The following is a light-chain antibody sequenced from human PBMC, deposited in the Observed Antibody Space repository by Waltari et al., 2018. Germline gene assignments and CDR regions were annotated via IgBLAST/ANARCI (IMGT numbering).Light chain of an antibody. V-gene: IGLV2-8*01. CDR2: EVN. CDR3: SSYGGFNNYV. J-gene: IGLJ1*01. Sequence: QSVLTQPPSASGSVGQSVTISCTGPSSDFCAYKYLSWYQPHPGKAPKLIIFEVNKRPSGVPDRFSGSKSGTTASLTVSGLQAEDEADYFCSSYGGFNNYVFGAGTKVTVV. CDR1: SSDFCAYKY.